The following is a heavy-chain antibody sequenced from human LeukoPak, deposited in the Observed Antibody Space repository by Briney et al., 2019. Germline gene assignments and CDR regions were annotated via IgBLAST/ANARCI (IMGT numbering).Heavy chain of an antibody. CDR2: INPNTGGT. J-gene: IGHJ5*02. V-gene: IGHV1-2*02. CDR1: GYTFSGYY. D-gene: IGHD3-10*01. CDR3: ARPLRVTMIRGAAFRASSDFDP. Sequence: ASVKVSCKASGYTFSGYYIHWVRQAPGQGLEWMGWINPNTGGTKYAQRFQDRVTMTRDTSISTAYMEVSRLRYDDTAVYYCARPLRVTMIRGAAFRASSDFDPWGQGTLVTVSS.